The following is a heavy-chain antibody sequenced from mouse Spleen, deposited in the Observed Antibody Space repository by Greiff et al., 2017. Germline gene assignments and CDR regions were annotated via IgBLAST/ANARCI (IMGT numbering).Heavy chain of an antibody. CDR1: GYSFTGYF. CDR3: ARCEGITTVFDY. V-gene: IGHV1-20*01. Sequence: EVQLQQSGPELVKPGDSVKISCKASGYSFTGYFMNWVMQSHGKSLEWIGRINPYNCDTFYNQKFKGKATLTVDKSSSTAHMELRSLTSEDSAVYYCARCEGITTVFDYWGQGTTLTVSS. CDR2: INPYNCDT. J-gene: IGHJ2*01. D-gene: IGHD1-1*01.